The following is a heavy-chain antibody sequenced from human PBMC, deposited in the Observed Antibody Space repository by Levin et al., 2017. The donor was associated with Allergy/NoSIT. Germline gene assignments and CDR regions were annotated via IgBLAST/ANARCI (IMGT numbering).Heavy chain of an antibody. J-gene: IGHJ4*02. Sequence: GESLKISCAASGFTFSSYAMSWVRQAPGKGLEWVSAISGSGGSTYYADSVKGRFTISRDNSKNTLYLQMNSLRAEDTAVYYCAKRGILLWFGELLSGPPDYWGQGTLVTVSS. V-gene: IGHV3-23*01. CDR3: AKRGILLWFGELLSGPPDY. CDR1: GFTFSSYA. CDR2: ISGSGGST. D-gene: IGHD3-10*01.